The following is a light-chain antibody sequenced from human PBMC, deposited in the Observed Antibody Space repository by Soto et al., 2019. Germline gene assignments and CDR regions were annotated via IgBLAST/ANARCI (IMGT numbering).Light chain of an antibody. CDR3: GTWDSSVSAAV. Sequence: QSALTQPPSVSAAPGQTVTISCSGSSSNIGKNYVSWYQHLPGTAPKLLIYENSQRPSGIPDRFSGSKSGTSATLGITGLQTGDEADYYCGTWDSSVSAAVFGGGTQLTVL. CDR2: ENS. V-gene: IGLV1-51*02. CDR1: SSNIGKNY. J-gene: IGLJ7*01.